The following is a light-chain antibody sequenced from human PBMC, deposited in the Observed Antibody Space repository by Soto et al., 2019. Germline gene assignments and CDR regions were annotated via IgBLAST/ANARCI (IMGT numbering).Light chain of an antibody. CDR3: CSYTDIALDVV. CDR2: DVT. Sequence: QSALTQPASVADSPGQSITISCTGTSSDIGDYDYVSWYQHLPGKAPKLLIFDVTHRPSGVSDRFSGSKSGNTASLTISGVRPEDEADYYCCSYTDIALDVVFGGGTKLTVL. V-gene: IGLV2-14*01. CDR1: SSDIGDYDY. J-gene: IGLJ2*01.